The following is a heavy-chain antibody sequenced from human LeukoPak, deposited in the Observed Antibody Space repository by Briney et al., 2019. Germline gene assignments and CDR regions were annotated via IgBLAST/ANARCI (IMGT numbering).Heavy chain of an antibody. Sequence: SETLSLTCTVSGGSFSSSYYCWGWIPQPPGQELVWIGNIYYRGSTYYNPSLKSRVTMSVDASKNQFSLQQISVTAADTAVCYCARKSSAYDFYSYGMDVWGQGTTVTVSS. CDR1: GGSFSSSYYC. J-gene: IGHJ6*02. V-gene: IGHV4-39*01. D-gene: IGHD5-12*01. CDR3: ARKSSAYDFYSYGMDV. CDR2: IYYRGST.